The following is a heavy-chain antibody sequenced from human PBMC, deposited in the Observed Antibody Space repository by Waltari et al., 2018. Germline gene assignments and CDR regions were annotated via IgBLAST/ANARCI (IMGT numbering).Heavy chain of an antibody. V-gene: IGHV3-30*07. D-gene: IGHD6-6*01. CDR1: GFTFSGYS. CDR3: ARDVSPYSSSSGFAGGY. CDR2: IKNDGNDK. J-gene: IGHJ4*02. Sequence: QVQLVESGGGVVQPGRSLRLSCAASGFTFSGYSMHWVRQAPGKGLEWVAVIKNDGNDKLYADSVKGRFTISRDNAKNSLYLQMNSLRAEDTAVYYCARDVSPYSSSSGFAGGYWGQGTLVTVSS.